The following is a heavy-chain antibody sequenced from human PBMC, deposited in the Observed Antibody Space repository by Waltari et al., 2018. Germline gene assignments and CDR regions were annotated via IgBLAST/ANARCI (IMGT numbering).Heavy chain of an antibody. D-gene: IGHD1-1*01. CDR1: GFTFSDYY. Sequence: SCAASGFTFSDYYIQWVRQAPGKGPEWVGFIRNKANGGTAEYAASVKGRFTISRDDSKSIASLQMNSLKTEDTAVYYCTKLEQNFHGLDSWGQGVVVTVSS. V-gene: IGHV3-49*04. CDR3: TKLEQNFHGLDS. CDR2: IRNKANGGTA. J-gene: IGHJ4*03.